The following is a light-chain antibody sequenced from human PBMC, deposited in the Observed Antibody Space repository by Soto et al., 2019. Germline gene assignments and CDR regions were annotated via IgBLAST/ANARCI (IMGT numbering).Light chain of an antibody. CDR1: SSDIGSYNL. Sequence: QSVLTQPASVSGSPGQSITISCTGTSSDIGSYNLVSWYQQHPGKAPKRMIYEATKRPSGVSNRFSGSKSGNTASLTISGLQAEDEADYYCCLYASSSTFIFGGGTKLTVL. CDR2: EAT. CDR3: CLYASSSTFI. J-gene: IGLJ2*01. V-gene: IGLV2-23*02.